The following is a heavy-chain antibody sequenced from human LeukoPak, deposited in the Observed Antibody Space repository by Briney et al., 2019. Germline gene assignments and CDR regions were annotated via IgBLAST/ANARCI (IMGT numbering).Heavy chain of an antibody. CDR3: ARDRRSDYDPNWFDP. Sequence: PSETLSLTCTVSGDSVSRGYWGWIRQPPGKGLDYIGSISSRGSTYSNPSLKSRVIISIDTSKNQFSLKVNSVTAADTAIYYCARDRRSDYDPNWFDPWGQGTLVTVSS. CDR2: ISSRGST. CDR1: GDSVSRGY. D-gene: IGHD5-12*01. V-gene: IGHV4-38-2*02. J-gene: IGHJ5*02.